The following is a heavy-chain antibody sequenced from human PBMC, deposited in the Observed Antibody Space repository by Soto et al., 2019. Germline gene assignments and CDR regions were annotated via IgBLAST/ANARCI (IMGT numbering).Heavy chain of an antibody. CDR3: ARTGERWILGYYFDS. Sequence: QVQLQESGPGLVKPSQTLSLTCTVSGGSISSGGYYWSWIRQHPGKGLEWIGDIYYSGSTYYNPSLKSRVTISVDTSKNQFSLKLSSVTAADTAGYYCARTGERWILGYYFDSWGQGTLVTVSS. D-gene: IGHD2-2*03. V-gene: IGHV4-31*03. CDR2: IYYSGST. CDR1: GGSISSGGYY. J-gene: IGHJ4*02.